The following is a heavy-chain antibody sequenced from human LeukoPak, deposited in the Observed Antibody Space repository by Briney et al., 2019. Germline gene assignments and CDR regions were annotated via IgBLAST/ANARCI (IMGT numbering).Heavy chain of an antibody. Sequence: GGSLRLSCAASGFTFSSYEMNWVRQAPGKGLEWVSYISSGSTIYYADSVKGRFTISRDNAKNSLYLQMNSLRAEDTAVHYCARAGFDILTGYYDYWGQGTLVTVSS. CDR2: ISSGSTI. J-gene: IGHJ4*02. CDR3: ARAGFDILTGYYDY. V-gene: IGHV3-48*03. CDR1: GFTFSSYE. D-gene: IGHD3-9*01.